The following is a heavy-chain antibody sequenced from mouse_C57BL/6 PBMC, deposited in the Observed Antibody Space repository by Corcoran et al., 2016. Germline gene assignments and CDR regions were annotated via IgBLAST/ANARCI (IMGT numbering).Heavy chain of an antibody. Sequence: EVQLQQSVAELVRPGASVKLSCTSSGFNIKNTYMHWVKLRPEQGLEWIGRIDPANGNSKYVPKFQDKATINADTSSNTAYLQLSSLTSEDTAIYYCSMDFDYWGQGTTLTVSS. D-gene: IGHD2-10*02. V-gene: IGHV14-3*01. J-gene: IGHJ2*01. CDR1: GFNIKNTY. CDR2: IDPANGNS. CDR3: SMDFDY.